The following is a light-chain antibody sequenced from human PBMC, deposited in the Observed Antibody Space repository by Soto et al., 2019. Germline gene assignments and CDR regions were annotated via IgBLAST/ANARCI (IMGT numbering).Light chain of an antibody. CDR2: QDS. CDR1: KLGDKY. Sequence: YELTQPPSVSVSPGQTASITCSGDKLGDKYACWYQQKPGQSPVLVIYQDSKRPSRIPERFSGSNSGNTATLTISGTHAMDEADYYCQAWDSYVVFGGGTKVTVL. J-gene: IGLJ2*01. V-gene: IGLV3-1*01. CDR3: QAWDSYVV.